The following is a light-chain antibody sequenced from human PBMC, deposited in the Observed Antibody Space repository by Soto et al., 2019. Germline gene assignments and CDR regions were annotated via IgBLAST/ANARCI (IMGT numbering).Light chain of an antibody. Sequence: QSVLTQAPSVSGTPGQRVTISCSGSSSNIGSNTVSWYQQVPGTAPKVLIYSNVQRPSGVPDRFSGSKSGTSASLAIGGLQSEDEDEYYCAAWDGSLNGWVFGGGTKLTVL. V-gene: IGLV1-44*01. CDR3: AAWDGSLNGWV. CDR1: SSNIGSNT. CDR2: SNV. J-gene: IGLJ3*02.